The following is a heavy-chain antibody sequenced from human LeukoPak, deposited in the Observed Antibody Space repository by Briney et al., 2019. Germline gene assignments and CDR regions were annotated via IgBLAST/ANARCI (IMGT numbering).Heavy chain of an antibody. V-gene: IGHV4-39*07. CDR3: ASTVVGATISYYYYYMDV. CDR2: IYYDGST. J-gene: IGHJ6*03. D-gene: IGHD2-15*01. Sequence: SETLSLTCSVSGGSVSSSSYYWGWIRQPPGKGLEWIGTIYYDGSTYYNPSLKSRVTISVDTSKNQFSLKLSSVTAADTAVYYCASTVVGATISYYYYYMDVWGKGTTVTVSS. CDR1: GGSVSSSSYY.